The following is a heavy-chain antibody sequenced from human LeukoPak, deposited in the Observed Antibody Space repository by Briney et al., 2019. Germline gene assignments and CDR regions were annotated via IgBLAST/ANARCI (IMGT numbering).Heavy chain of an antibody. Sequence: GGTLRLSCAASGFTFSSYSMNWVRQAPGKGREWVSYISSSSSTIYYADSVKDRFTITRDNAKNSLYLQMNSLRAEDTAVYYCARDLPHHDYWGQGTLVTVSS. CDR1: GFTFSSYS. CDR3: ARDLPHHDY. J-gene: IGHJ4*02. V-gene: IGHV3-48*01. CDR2: ISSSSSTI.